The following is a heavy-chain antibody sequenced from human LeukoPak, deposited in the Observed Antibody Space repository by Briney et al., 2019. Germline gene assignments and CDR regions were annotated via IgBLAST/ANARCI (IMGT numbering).Heavy chain of an antibody. J-gene: IGHJ5*02. CDR1: GFTFSSYS. CDR3: ARSLRYCTNGVCP. CDR2: ISSSSSYI. Sequence: GRSLRLSCAASGFTFSSYSMNWVRQAPGKGLEWVSSISSSSSYIYYADSVKGRFTISRDNAKNSLYLQMNSLRAEDTAVYYCARSLRYCTNGVCPWGQGTLVTVSS. V-gene: IGHV3-21*01. D-gene: IGHD2-8*01.